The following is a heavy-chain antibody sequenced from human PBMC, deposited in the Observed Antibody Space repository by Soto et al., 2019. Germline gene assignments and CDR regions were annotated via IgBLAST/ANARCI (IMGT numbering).Heavy chain of an antibody. CDR3: ARDTDYGGKWLRRSQDY. J-gene: IGHJ4*02. CDR2: ISSSGSTI. D-gene: IGHD4-17*01. Sequence: PGGSLRLSCAASGFTFSDYYMSWIRQAPGKGLEWVSYISSSGSTIYYADSVKGRFTISRDNAKNSLYLQMNSLRAEDTAVYYCARDTDYGGKWLRRSQDYWGQGTLVTVSS. CDR1: GFTFSDYY. V-gene: IGHV3-11*01.